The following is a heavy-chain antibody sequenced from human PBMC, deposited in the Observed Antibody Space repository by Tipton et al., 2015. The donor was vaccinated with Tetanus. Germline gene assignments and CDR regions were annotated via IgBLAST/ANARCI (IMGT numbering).Heavy chain of an antibody. CDR3: ARGGREQWLANFDY. Sequence: LRLSCTVSGGSISSGGYYWSWIRQHPGKGLEWIGYIYYSGSTYYNPSLKSRVTISVDTSKNQFSLKLSSVTAADTAVYYCARGGREQWLANFDYWGQGTLVTVSS. D-gene: IGHD6-19*01. CDR1: GGSISSGGYY. CDR2: IYYSGST. J-gene: IGHJ4*02. V-gene: IGHV4-31*02.